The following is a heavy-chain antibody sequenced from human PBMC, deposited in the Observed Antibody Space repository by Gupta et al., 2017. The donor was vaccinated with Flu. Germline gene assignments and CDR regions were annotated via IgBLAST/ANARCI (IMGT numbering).Heavy chain of an antibody. CDR3: AREESTGGSYLY. V-gene: IGHV1-18*01. D-gene: IGHD1-26*01. Sequence: YAQKLQGRVTMTTDTSTSTAYMELRSLRSDDTAVYYCAREESTGGSYLYWGQGTLVTVSS. J-gene: IGHJ4*02.